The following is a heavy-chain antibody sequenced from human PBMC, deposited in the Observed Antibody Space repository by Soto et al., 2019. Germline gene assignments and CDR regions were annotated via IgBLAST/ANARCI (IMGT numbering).Heavy chain of an antibody. V-gene: IGHV1-18*01. D-gene: IGHD3-16*01. J-gene: IGHJ6*02. CDR2: ISPYTGNT. CDR1: GYIFVNYG. CDR3: VMVDNYVTPTPQDV. Sequence: ASVKVSCKASGYIFVNYGIAWVRQAPGQALEWMGWISPYTGNTHSASKVQGRLTMTTDTATSTAYMDLGSLTSDDTAVYYCVMVDNYVTPTPQDVWGQGTTVTV.